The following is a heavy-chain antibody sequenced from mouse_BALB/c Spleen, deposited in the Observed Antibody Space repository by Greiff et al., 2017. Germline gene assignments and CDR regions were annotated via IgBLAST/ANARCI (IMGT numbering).Heavy chain of an antibody. Sequence: EVQRVESGGGLVKPGGSLKLSCAASGFTFSSYTMSWVRQTPEKRLEWVATISSGGSYTYYPDSVKGRFTISRDNAKNTLYLQMSSLKSEDTAMYYCTRDYDYYADYWGQGTTLTVSS. CDR2: ISSGGSYT. CDR3: TRDYDYYADY. J-gene: IGHJ2*01. D-gene: IGHD1-1*01. CDR1: GFTFSSYT. V-gene: IGHV5-6-4*01.